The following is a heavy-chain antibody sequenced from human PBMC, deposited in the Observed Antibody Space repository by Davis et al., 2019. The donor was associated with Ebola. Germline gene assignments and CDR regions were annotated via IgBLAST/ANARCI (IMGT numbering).Heavy chain of an antibody. CDR3: ARDRYSSSGFDY. CDR2: IKQDGSEK. J-gene: IGHJ4*02. D-gene: IGHD6-6*01. V-gene: IGHV3-7*01. CDR1: GFTFSSYW. Sequence: GESLKISCAASGFTFSSYWMSWVRQAPGKGLEWVANIKQDGSEKYYVDSVKGRFTISRDNAKNSLYLQMNSLRAEDTAVYYCARDRYSSSGFDYWGQGTLVTVSS.